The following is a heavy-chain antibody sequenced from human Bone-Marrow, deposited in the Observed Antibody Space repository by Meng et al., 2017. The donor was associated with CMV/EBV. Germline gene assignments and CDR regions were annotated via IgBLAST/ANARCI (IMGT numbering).Heavy chain of an antibody. CDR2: ISSSSSYI. D-gene: IGHD3-3*01. J-gene: IGHJ6*02. Sequence: ETLSLTCAASGFTFSSYSMNWVRQAPGKGLEWVSSISSSSSYIYYADSVKGRFTISRDNAKNSLYLQMNSLRAEDTAVYYCARDLDTIFRYGMDVWGQGTTVTVYS. CDR3: ARDLDTIFRYGMDV. V-gene: IGHV3-21*01. CDR1: GFTFSSYS.